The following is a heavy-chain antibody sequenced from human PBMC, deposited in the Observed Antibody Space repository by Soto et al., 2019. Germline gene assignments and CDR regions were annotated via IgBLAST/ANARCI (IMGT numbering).Heavy chain of an antibody. Sequence: QVQLQESGPGLVKPSEALSLTCTVSGGSIRNYYWSWIRQSAGKGRARIGRINSTGSTNYNPALRRRVTTAVDTSKNQLPLKLRSVTAAATCLYYCARDKNTSNWYYFDYWGQGILVTVTS. V-gene: IGHV4-4*07. CDR2: INSTGST. D-gene: IGHD6-13*01. J-gene: IGHJ4*02. CDR3: ARDKNTSNWYYFDY. CDR1: GGSIRNYY.